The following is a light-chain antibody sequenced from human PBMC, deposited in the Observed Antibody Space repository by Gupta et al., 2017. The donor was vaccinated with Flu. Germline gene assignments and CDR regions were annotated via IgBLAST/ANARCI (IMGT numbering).Light chain of an antibody. CDR1: NNGSKK. CDR2: VDS. Sequence: SYVLTPPPPVSGAPRQAARSHLWGNNNGSKKMHWYQQKPGQAPVLVVYVDSDRPSGIPERFSGSNSGNTATLTISRVEAGDEADYYCQVWDSSSDPPYVFGTGTKVTVL. J-gene: IGLJ1*01. CDR3: QVWDSSSDPPYV. V-gene: IGLV3-21*02.